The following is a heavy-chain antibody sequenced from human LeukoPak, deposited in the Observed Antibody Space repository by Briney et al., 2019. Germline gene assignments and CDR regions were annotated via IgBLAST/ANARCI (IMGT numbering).Heavy chain of an antibody. CDR1: GYTFTSYG. J-gene: IGHJ4*02. CDR3: AASGWSKPYYFDY. D-gene: IGHD6-19*01. V-gene: IGHV1-18*01. CDR2: ISAYNGNT. Sequence: ASVKVSCKASGYTFTSYGFNWVRQATGQGLEWMGWISAYNGNTYYIQRLQGRVTMTTDPSTSTAYTELRSLRSDDTAVYFCAASGWSKPYYFDYWGQGTPVTVSS.